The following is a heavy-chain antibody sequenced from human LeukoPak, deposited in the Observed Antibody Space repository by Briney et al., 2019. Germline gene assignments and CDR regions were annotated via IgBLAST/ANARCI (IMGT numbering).Heavy chain of an antibody. CDR3: ARDSGDYYDSSGYHHT. Sequence: ASVKVSCKASGYTFTSYDINWVRQATGQGLEWMGWMNPNSGNTGYAQKFQGRVTMTRNTSISTAYMELSSLRSEDTAVYYCARDSGDYYDSSGYHHTWGQGTLVTVSS. V-gene: IGHV1-8*01. J-gene: IGHJ5*02. CDR2: MNPNSGNT. D-gene: IGHD3-22*01. CDR1: GYTFTSYD.